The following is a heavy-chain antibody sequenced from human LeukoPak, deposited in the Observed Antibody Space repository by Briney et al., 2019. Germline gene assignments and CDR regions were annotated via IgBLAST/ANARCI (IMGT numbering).Heavy chain of an antibody. Sequence: GGSLRLSCAASGFTFSDYYMSWIRQAPGKGLEWISYISGSGTNIYYADSVRGRFTISRDNAKNSLYLQMNGLRAEDTAAYYCARTGDRGGFDYWGQGTLVTVSS. CDR3: ARTGDRGGFDY. CDR2: ISGSGTNI. V-gene: IGHV3-11*01. D-gene: IGHD7-27*01. J-gene: IGHJ4*02. CDR1: GFTFSDYY.